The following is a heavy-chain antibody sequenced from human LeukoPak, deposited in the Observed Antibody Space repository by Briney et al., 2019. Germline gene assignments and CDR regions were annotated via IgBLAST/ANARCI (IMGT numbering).Heavy chain of an antibody. CDR2: INHSGST. D-gene: IGHD3-3*01. V-gene: IGHV4-34*01. CDR3: ARGGPRFLEWPLKGYYMDV. J-gene: IGHJ6*03. Sequence: SETLSLTCAVYGGSFSGYYWSWIRQPPEKGLEWIGEINHSGSTNYNPSLKSRVTMSVDTSKNQFSLKLSSVTAADTAVYYCARGGPRFLEWPLKGYYMDVWGKGTPVTVSS. CDR1: GGSFSGYY.